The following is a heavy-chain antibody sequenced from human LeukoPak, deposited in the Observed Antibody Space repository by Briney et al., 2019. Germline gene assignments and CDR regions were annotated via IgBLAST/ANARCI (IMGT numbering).Heavy chain of an antibody. CDR3: AELGITMIGGV. V-gene: IGHV3-23*01. J-gene: IGHJ6*04. Sequence: GGSLRLSCVASGFTFSNYGMSWVRQAPGKGLEWVSAISGSGTTTNYADSVKGRFTISRDNAKNSLYLQMNSLRAEDTAVYYCAELGITMIGGVWGKGTTVTISS. CDR1: GFTFSNYG. CDR2: ISGSGTTT. D-gene: IGHD3-10*02.